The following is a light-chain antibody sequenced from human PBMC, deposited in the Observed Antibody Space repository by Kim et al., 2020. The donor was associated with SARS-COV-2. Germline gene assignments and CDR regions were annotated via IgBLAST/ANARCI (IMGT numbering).Light chain of an antibody. Sequence: SESVGDRVTIPCRASESISNWLAWYQQKPGKAPNLLIYDASTLESGVPSRFSGSGSGTEFTLTISGLQPDDFATYYCQQYNSYWTFGLGTRVDIK. J-gene: IGKJ1*01. V-gene: IGKV1-5*01. CDR3: QQYNSYWT. CDR1: ESISNW. CDR2: DAS.